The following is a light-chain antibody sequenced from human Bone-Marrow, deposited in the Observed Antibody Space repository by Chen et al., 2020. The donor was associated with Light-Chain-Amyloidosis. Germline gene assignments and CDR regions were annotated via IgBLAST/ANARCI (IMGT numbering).Light chain of an antibody. Sequence: DIQMTQSPSSLSASVGDRVSITCQASQDISNYLNWYLQKPGEAPKILIYDASDLGAGVPSRFSGGRSVTHFTLTISSLQPEDVATFYCQQYHTLPLTFGGGTKLEIK. CDR1: QDISNY. CDR3: QQYHTLPLT. J-gene: IGKJ4*01. CDR2: DAS. V-gene: IGKV1-33*01.